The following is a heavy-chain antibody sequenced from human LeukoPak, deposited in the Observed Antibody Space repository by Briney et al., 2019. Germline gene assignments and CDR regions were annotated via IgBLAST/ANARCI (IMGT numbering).Heavy chain of an antibody. J-gene: IGHJ6*03. D-gene: IGHD2-15*01. V-gene: IGHV3-23*01. CDR1: GFDFSSYG. Sequence: GGSLRLSCAASGFDFSSYGMHWVRQAPGKGLEWVSAISGSGGSTYYADSVKGRFTISRDNSKNTLYLQMNSLRAEDTAVYYCARGPYCSGGSCSRLYYYYMDVWGKGTTVTVSS. CDR3: ARGPYCSGGSCSRLYYYYMDV. CDR2: ISGSGGST.